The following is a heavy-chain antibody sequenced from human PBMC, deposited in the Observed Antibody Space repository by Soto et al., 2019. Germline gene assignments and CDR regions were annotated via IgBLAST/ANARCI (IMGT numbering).Heavy chain of an antibody. CDR1: GYTFTGCY. V-gene: IGHV1-2*02. J-gene: IGHJ4*02. D-gene: IGHD6-19*01. CDR3: AREVAPGYSSGWNVIDY. CDR2: INPNSGGT. Sequence: ASVKISSKASGYTFTGCYMHWVVQDPGQGLEWMGWINPNSGGTNYAQKCQGRFTLTRDTAISTAYMELSRRRSDDTAVYYFAREVAPGYSSGWNVIDYWGQGTLVTVSS.